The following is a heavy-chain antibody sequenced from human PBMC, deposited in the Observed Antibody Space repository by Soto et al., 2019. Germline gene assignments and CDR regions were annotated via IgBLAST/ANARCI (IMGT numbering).Heavy chain of an antibody. J-gene: IGHJ4*02. CDR1: SDSISSYY. V-gene: IGHV4-59*08. Sequence: QVQLQESGPGLVRPSETLSLTCTVSSDSISSYYWIWIRQSPGKGLEWIGYTDYSGNTNYNPSLTSRVTISGDTSENQFSLRLSSVTAADTAVYYCARAVGDPLYYLDYWGQGTLVTVSS. CDR2: TDYSGNT. D-gene: IGHD6-19*01. CDR3: ARAVGDPLYYLDY.